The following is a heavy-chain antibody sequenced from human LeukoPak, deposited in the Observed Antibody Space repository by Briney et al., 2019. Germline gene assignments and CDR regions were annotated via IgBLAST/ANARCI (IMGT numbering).Heavy chain of an antibody. D-gene: IGHD6-13*01. V-gene: IGHV1-18*01. CDR2: ISAYNGNT. CDR3: ARAKSSSWYSYYYYMDV. Sequence: ASMKVSCKASGYTFTTYGITWVRQAPGQGLEWMGWISAYNGNTNYAQKLQGRVTMTTDTSTSTAYMELRSLRSDDTAVYYCARAKSSSWYSYYYYMDVWGKGTTVTVSS. J-gene: IGHJ6*03. CDR1: GYTFTTYG.